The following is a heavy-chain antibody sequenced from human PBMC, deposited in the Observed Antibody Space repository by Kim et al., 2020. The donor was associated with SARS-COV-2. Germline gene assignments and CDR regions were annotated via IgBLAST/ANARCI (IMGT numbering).Heavy chain of an antibody. CDR3: AREKYLLPLLDH. CDR2: INAGNGNT. J-gene: IGHJ4*02. V-gene: IGHV1-3*01. D-gene: IGHD1-26*01. Sequence: ASVKVSCKASGFTFSKFAFHWVRQAPGQRLEWLGLINAGNGNTMYPQKFEDRVIITRDTSASTVYLEMSSLRSEDTAIYYCAREKYLLPLLDHWGQGTPVTVSS. CDR1: GFTFSKFA.